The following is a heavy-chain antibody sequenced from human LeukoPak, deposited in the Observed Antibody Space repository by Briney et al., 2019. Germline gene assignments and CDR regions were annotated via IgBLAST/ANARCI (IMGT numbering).Heavy chain of an antibody. CDR2: ISWSSGII. Sequence: PGRSLRLSCAASGFIFDDHGMHWVRQAPGKGLEWVSGISWSSGIIGYADSVKGRFTISRDNSKNTLFLQMTSLRIEDTAVYYCAKDREKPSQFDYWGQGTLVTVSS. CDR3: AKDREKPSQFDY. V-gene: IGHV3-9*01. CDR1: GFIFDDHG. J-gene: IGHJ4*02. D-gene: IGHD1-26*01.